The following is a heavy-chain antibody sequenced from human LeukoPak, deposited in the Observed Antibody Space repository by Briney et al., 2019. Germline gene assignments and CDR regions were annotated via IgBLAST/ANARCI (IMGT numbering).Heavy chain of an antibody. J-gene: IGHJ3*02. V-gene: IGHV4-4*07. CDR3: ARVEYYDSSGYPGWGAFDI. Sequence: SETLSLTCTVSGGSISSYYWSWIRQPAGKGLEWIGRIYTSGSTNYNPSLKSRVTMSVDTSKNQFSLKLSSVTAADTAVYYCARVEYYDSSGYPGWGAFDIWGQGTMVTVSS. D-gene: IGHD3-22*01. CDR1: GGSISSYY. CDR2: IYTSGST.